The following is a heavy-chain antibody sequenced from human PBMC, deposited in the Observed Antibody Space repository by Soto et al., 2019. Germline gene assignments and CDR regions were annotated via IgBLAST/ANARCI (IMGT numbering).Heavy chain of an antibody. J-gene: IGHJ4*02. CDR2: ISGSGGST. CDR3: AKTPGPPILTGYYEDY. V-gene: IGHV3-23*01. CDR1: GFTFSSYA. Sequence: VQLLESGGGLVQPGGSLRLSCAASGFTFSSYAMSWVRQAPGKGLEWVSAISGSGGSTYYADSVKGRFTISRDNSKNTLYLQMNSLRAEDTAVYYCAKTPGPPILTGYYEDYWGQGTLVTVSS. D-gene: IGHD3-9*01.